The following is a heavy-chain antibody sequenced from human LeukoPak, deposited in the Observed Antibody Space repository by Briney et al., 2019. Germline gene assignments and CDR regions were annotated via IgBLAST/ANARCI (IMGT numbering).Heavy chain of an antibody. CDR3: ARARIVGATRYFDY. CDR2: IFSGGST. CDR1: GFTVTSNY. Sequence: GGSLRLSCAASGFTVTSNYMSWVRQAPGKGLQWVSVIFSGGSTYYADSVRGRFTASRDNSKNTLFLQMNSLRADDTAVYYCARARIVGATRYFDYWGQGTLVTVSS. V-gene: IGHV3-53*01. J-gene: IGHJ4*02. D-gene: IGHD1-26*01.